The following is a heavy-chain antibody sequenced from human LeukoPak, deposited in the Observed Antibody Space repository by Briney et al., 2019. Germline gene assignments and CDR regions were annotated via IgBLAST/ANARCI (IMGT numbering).Heavy chain of an antibody. V-gene: IGHV1-58*02. Sequence: SVKVSCKASGFTFTSSAMQWVRQARGQRLDWIGWIVVGSGNTNYAQKFQERVTITRDMSTSTAYMELSSLRSEDTAVYYCAAGSEMTTVDPGFDYWGQGTLVTVSS. CDR2: IVVGSGNT. J-gene: IGHJ4*02. CDR1: GFTFTSSA. D-gene: IGHD4-17*01. CDR3: AAGSEMTTVDPGFDY.